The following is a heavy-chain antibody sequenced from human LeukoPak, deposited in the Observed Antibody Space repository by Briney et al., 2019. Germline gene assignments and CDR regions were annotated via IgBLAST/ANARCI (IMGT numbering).Heavy chain of an antibody. CDR2: ISAYNGNT. V-gene: IGHV1-18*01. CDR1: GYTFTSYG. J-gene: IGHJ6*04. CDR3: AITEEVDTAQTSGYYYYGMDV. Sequence: ASVKVSCKASGYTFTSYGISWVRQAPGQGLEWMGWISAYNGNTNYAQKLQGRVTMTTDTSTSTAYMELRSLRSDDTAVYYCAITEEVDTAQTSGYYYYGMDVWGKGTTVTVSS. D-gene: IGHD5-18*01.